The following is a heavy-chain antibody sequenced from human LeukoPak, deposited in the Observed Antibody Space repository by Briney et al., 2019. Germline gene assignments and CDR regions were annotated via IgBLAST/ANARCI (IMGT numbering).Heavy chain of an antibody. V-gene: IGHV4-61*02. CDR3: AREDIVVVPAAIPGVFVDY. CDR1: GGSISSGSYY. CDR2: IYTSGST. D-gene: IGHD2-2*02. Sequence: SQTPSLTCTVSGGSISSGSYYWSWIRQPAGKGLEWIGRIYTSGSTNYNPSLKSRVTISVDTSKNQFSLKLSSVTAADTAVYYCAREDIVVVPAAIPGVFVDYWGQGTLVTVSS. J-gene: IGHJ4*02.